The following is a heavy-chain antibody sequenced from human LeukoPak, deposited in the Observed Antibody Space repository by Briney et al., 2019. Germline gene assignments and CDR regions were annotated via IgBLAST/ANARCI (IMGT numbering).Heavy chain of an antibody. CDR3: ARGVGSSAGRFLLLDY. D-gene: IGHD6-6*01. J-gene: IGHJ4*02. V-gene: IGHV1-46*01. CDR1: GYTFTSYY. Sequence: ASVNVSCEASGYTFTSYYMHWVRQAPGQGLEWMGIINPSGGSTSYAQKFQGRVTMTRDTSTSTVYMELSSLRSEDTAVYYCARGVGSSAGRFLLLDYWGQGTLVTVSS. CDR2: INPSGGST.